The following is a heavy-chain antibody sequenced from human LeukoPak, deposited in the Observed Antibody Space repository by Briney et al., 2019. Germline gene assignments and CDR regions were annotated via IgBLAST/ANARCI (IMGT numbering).Heavy chain of an antibody. V-gene: IGHV3-23*01. J-gene: IGHJ4*02. CDR2: IAGGDDR. Sequence: GGSLRLSCAASGFIFSPYAMSWVRQAPGKGLEWVAGIAGGDDRFYADSVKGRFTISRDNSKNTLYLQMNSLRAEDTAVYYCAKSLWFGETSRPFDYWGQGTLVTVSS. CDR1: GFIFSPYA. D-gene: IGHD3-10*01. CDR3: AKSLWFGETSRPFDY.